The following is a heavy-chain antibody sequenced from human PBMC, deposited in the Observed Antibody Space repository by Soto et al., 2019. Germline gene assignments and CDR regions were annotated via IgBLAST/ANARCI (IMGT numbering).Heavy chain of an antibody. CDR3: AKDSTLRFGDSQGVPTGYFDY. Sequence: GGSLRLSCAASGFTFSSYAMSWVRQAPGKGLEWVSAISGSGGSTYYADSVKGRFTISRDNSKNTLYLQMNSLRAEDTAVYYCAKDSTLRFGDSQGVPTGYFDYWGQGTLVTVSS. J-gene: IGHJ4*02. CDR1: GFTFSSYA. CDR2: ISGSGGST. D-gene: IGHD3-10*01. V-gene: IGHV3-23*01.